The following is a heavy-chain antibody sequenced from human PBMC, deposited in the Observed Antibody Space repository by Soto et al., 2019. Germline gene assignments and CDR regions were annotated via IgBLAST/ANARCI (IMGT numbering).Heavy chain of an antibody. Sequence: KTSETLSLTCTVSGGSISSGDYYWSWIRQPPGKGLEWIGYIYYSGSTYYNPSLKSRVTISVDTSKNQFSLKLSSVTAADTAVYYCAKSIAALNWFDPWGQGTLVTVSS. CDR2: IYYSGST. D-gene: IGHD6-6*01. CDR3: AKSIAALNWFDP. CDR1: GGSISSGDYY. J-gene: IGHJ5*02. V-gene: IGHV4-30-4*01.